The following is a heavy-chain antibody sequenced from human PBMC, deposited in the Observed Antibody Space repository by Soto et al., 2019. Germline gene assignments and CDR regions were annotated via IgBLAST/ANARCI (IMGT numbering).Heavy chain of an antibody. Sequence: QVQLVESGGGVVQPGRSLRLSCAASGFTFSSYGMHWVRQAPGKGLEWVAVISYDGSNKYYADSVKGRFTISRDNSKNTLYLQMNSLRAEETAVYYCAKDSSSWYELQYYYYYMDVWGKGTTVTVSS. V-gene: IGHV3-30*18. CDR2: ISYDGSNK. CDR1: GFTFSSYG. CDR3: AKDSSSWYELQYYYYYMDV. J-gene: IGHJ6*03. D-gene: IGHD6-13*01.